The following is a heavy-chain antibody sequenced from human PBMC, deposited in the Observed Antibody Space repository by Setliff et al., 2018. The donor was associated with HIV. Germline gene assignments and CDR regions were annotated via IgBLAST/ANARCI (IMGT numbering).Heavy chain of an antibody. Sequence: KSSETLSLTCTVSGGSISSHYWSWIRQPPGKGLEWIGYIYYSGSTIYNPSLKSRVAISVDTSKNQFSLKLTSVTAADTAVYYCARDQRTAVAGTYYWGQGTLVTVSS. CDR2: IYYSGST. D-gene: IGHD6-19*01. CDR3: ARDQRTAVAGTYY. V-gene: IGHV4-59*11. J-gene: IGHJ4*02. CDR1: GGSISSHY.